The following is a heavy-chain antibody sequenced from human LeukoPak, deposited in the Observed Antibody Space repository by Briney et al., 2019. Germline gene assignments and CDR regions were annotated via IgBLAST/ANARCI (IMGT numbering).Heavy chain of an antibody. Sequence: GRSLRLSCAASGFTFSSYGMHWVRQAPGKGLEWVAVIWYDGSNKYYADSVKGRFTISRDNSKNTLYLQMNSLRAEDRAVYYCARDRSSRLPSDFDYWGQGTLVTVSS. V-gene: IGHV3-33*01. CDR3: ARDRSSRLPSDFDY. CDR1: GFTFSSYG. CDR2: IWYDGSNK. J-gene: IGHJ4*02. D-gene: IGHD2-2*01.